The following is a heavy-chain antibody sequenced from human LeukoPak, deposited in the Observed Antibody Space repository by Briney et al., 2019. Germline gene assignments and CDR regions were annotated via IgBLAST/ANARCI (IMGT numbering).Heavy chain of an antibody. V-gene: IGHV3-30-3*01. J-gene: IGHJ4*02. CDR3: ARGAYCSSTSCPHFDY. CDR2: IPYDGGDK. D-gene: IGHD2-2*01. CDR1: GFTFISYA. Sequence: GGSLRLSCAASGFTFISYAIHWVRQAPGKGLEGVALIPYDGGDKYYADSVKGRITISRDNSKSTVYLQMNSLRAEDTAVYYCARGAYCSSTSCPHFDYWGQGTLVTVSS.